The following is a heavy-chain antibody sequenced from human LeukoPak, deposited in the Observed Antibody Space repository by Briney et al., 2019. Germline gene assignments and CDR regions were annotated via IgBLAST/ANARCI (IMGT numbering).Heavy chain of an antibody. Sequence: GGSLRLSCAASGFTFSSYSMNWVRQAPGKGLEWVSYISSSSSTIYYADSVKGRFTISRDNAKNSLYLQMNSLRAEDTAVYYCARDGDLRFLEWLPPGWFDPWGQGTLVTVSS. D-gene: IGHD3-3*01. CDR1: GFTFSSYS. J-gene: IGHJ5*02. V-gene: IGHV3-48*01. CDR2: ISSSSSTI. CDR3: ARDGDLRFLEWLPPGWFDP.